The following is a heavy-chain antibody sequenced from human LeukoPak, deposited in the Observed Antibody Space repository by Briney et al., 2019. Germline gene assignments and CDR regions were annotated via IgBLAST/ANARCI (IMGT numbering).Heavy chain of an antibody. D-gene: IGHD3-10*01. Sequence: SETLSLTCAVYGGSFSGYYWSWIRQPPGKGLEWIGEINHSGSTNYNLSLKSRVTISVDTSKNQFSLKLSSVTAADTAVYYCARTPFWFGELLNSGYYGMDVWGQGTTVTVSS. V-gene: IGHV4-34*01. CDR3: ARTPFWFGELLNSGYYGMDV. CDR2: INHSGST. CDR1: GGSFSGYY. J-gene: IGHJ6*02.